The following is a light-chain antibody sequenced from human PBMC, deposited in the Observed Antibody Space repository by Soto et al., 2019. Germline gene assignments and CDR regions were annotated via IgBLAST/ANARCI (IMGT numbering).Light chain of an antibody. Sequence: DIVMTQSPESLAVSLGERATINCKSSRSVLYSSNNKTYLNWYQQKPGQPPKRLIYWASSQQSGVPSRFSGSGSGTDFTLTIRNLQAEDVAVYYCQQYFRTSLTFGEGTKVDIK. CDR1: RSVLYSSNNKTY. V-gene: IGKV4-1*01. J-gene: IGKJ4*01. CDR3: QQYFRTSLT. CDR2: WAS.